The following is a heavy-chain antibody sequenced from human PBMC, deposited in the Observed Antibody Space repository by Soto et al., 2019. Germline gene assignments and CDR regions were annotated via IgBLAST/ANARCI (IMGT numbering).Heavy chain of an antibody. CDR1: GGSISSSSYY. CDR2: IYFRGST. D-gene: IGHD3-9*01. CDR3: AREILTGYYPAGWFDP. J-gene: IGHJ5*02. Sequence: QLQLQESGPGLVKPSETLSLTCTVSGGSISSSSYYWGWIRQPPGKGLEWIGSIYFRGSTYYNPSLKGRVTVSVGTSKKQSSLKLTSVTAADTAVYYCAREILTGYYPAGWFDPWGQGTLVTVSS. V-gene: IGHV4-39*02.